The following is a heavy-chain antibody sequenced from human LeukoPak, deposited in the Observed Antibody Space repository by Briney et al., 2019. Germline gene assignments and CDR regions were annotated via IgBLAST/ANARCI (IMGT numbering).Heavy chain of an antibody. CDR1: GGSISSSSYY. J-gene: IGHJ4*02. CDR2: IYYSGST. D-gene: IGHD2-2*01. V-gene: IGHV4-39*01. CDR3: ARHRYCGSTSCYDYFDY. Sequence: PSETLSLTCTVSGGSISSSSYYWGWIRQPPGKGLEWIGSIYYSGSTYYNPSLKSRVTISVDTSKNQFSLKLSSVTAADTAVHYCARHRYCGSTSCYDYFDYWGQGTLVTVSS.